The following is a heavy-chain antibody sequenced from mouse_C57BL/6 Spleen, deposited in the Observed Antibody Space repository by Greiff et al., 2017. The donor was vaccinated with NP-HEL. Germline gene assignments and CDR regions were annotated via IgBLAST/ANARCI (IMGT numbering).Heavy chain of an antibody. V-gene: IGHV1-82*01. D-gene: IGHD2-3*01. CDR2: IYPGDGDT. J-gene: IGHJ1*03. CDR3: AEGGLLRYFDV. Sequence: VQLQQSGPELVKPGASVKISCKASGYAFSSSWMNWVKQRPGKGLEWIGRIYPGDGDTNYNGKFKGKATLTADKSSSTAYMQLSSLTSEDSAVYFCAEGGLLRYFDVWGTGTTVTVSS. CDR1: GYAFSSSW.